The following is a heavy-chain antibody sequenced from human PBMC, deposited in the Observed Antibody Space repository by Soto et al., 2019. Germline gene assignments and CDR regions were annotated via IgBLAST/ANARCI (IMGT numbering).Heavy chain of an antibody. CDR2: ISYDGSNK. Sequence: PGGSLRLSCAASGFTFSSYGMHWVRQAPGKGLEWVAVISYDGSNKYYADSVKGRFTISRDNSKNTLYLQMNSLRAEDTAVYYCAKDFNAPWFDPWGQGTLVTVSS. CDR1: GFTFSSYG. V-gene: IGHV3-30*18. J-gene: IGHJ5*02. CDR3: AKDFNAPWFDP.